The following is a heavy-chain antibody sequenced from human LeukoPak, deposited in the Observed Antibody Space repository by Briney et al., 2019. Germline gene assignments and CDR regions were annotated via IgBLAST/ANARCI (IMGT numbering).Heavy chain of an antibody. Sequence: ASVKVSCKASGYTFTGYYMHWVRQAPGQGLEWMGWINPNSGGTNYAQKFQGRVTMTRDTSISTAYMELSRLRSDDTAVYYCARVPQGGYYGSGSYYLPLSSFDYWGQGTLVTVSS. D-gene: IGHD3-10*01. J-gene: IGHJ4*02. CDR1: GYTFTGYY. CDR3: ARVPQGGYYGSGSYYLPLSSFDY. V-gene: IGHV1-2*02. CDR2: INPNSGGT.